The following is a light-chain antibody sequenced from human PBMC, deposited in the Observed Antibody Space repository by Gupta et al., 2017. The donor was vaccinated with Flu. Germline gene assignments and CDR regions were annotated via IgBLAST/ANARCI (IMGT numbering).Light chain of an antibody. J-gene: IGKJ5*01. CDR3: QQLNIYPPIT. V-gene: IGKV1-9*01. CDR1: QVIGSY. Sequence: DIQLTQSPSFLSASVGDRVTITCRASQVIGSYFAWYQQKPGKAPKLLIYAASTLKSGVPSRFSGSGSGTEFTLTISSLQPEDFATYYCQQLNIYPPITFGQGTRLEIK. CDR2: AAS.